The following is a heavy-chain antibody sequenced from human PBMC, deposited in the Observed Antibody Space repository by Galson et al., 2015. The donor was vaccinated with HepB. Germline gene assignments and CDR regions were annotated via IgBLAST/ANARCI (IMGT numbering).Heavy chain of an antibody. J-gene: IGHJ6*02. CDR3: ARGPAVVVVAANYYYYYGMDV. CDR2: INPNSGGT. V-gene: IGHV1-2*04. D-gene: IGHD2-15*01. CDR1: GYTFTGYY. Sequence: SVKVSCKASGYTFTGYYMHWVRQAPGQGLEWMGWINPNSGGTNYAQKFQGWVTMTRDTSISTAYMELSRLRSDDTAVYYCARGPAVVVVAANYYYYYGMDVWGQGTTVTVSS.